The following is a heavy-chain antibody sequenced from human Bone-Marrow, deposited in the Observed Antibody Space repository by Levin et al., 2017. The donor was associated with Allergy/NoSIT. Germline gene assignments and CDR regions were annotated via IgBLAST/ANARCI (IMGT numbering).Heavy chain of an antibody. D-gene: IGHD3-9*01. J-gene: IGHJ6*03. CDR3: ARGLSNLLTGYFGARYYYYYYMDV. V-gene: IGHV4-59*01. Sequence: SETLSLTCTVSGGSIKNYFWSWIRQPPGKGLEWIGYIYSNGITDFNPSLKSRVTFSVDTSKNQFSLKLTSVTAADTAEYYCARGLSNLLTGYFGARYYYYYYMDVWGRGTTVSVSS. CDR1: GGSIKNYF. CDR2: IYSNGIT.